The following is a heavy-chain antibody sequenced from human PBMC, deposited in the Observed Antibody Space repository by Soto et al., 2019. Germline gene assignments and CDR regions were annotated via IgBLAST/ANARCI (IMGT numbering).Heavy chain of an antibody. Sequence: SEKVACHSPVCTESSYAISEVGQAPAQGLEWMGGIIPIFGTANYAQKFQGRVTITADEATSTAYMELSRLRAEDTAVYYCARVARIAAAKGAFDIWGQGTMVT. CDR1: VCTESSYA. J-gene: IGHJ3*02. D-gene: IGHD6-13*01. CDR3: ARVARIAAAKGAFDI. V-gene: IGHV1-69*13. CDR2: IIPIFGTA.